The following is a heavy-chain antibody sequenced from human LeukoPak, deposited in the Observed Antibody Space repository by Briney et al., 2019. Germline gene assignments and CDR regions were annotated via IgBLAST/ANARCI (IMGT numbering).Heavy chain of an antibody. Sequence: GASVKVSCKASGYTFTGYYMHWVRQAPGQGLEWMGWINPNSGGTNYAQKFQGRVTMTRDTSISTAYMELSRLRSDDTAVYYCASLIAAAGTPAGYWGQETLVTVSS. D-gene: IGHD6-13*01. CDR1: GYTFTGYY. J-gene: IGHJ4*02. V-gene: IGHV1-2*02. CDR3: ASLIAAAGTPAGY. CDR2: INPNSGGT.